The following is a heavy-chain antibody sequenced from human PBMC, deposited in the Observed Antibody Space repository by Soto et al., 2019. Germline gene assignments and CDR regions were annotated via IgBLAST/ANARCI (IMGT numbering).Heavy chain of an antibody. CDR3: AKKGVVVVPAAKAFDI. J-gene: IGHJ3*02. CDR2: ISGSGGST. V-gene: IGHV3-23*01. CDR1: VFTFSSYS. Sequence: PWGSRRISCAASVFTFSSYSMSWVRQAPVKGLEWVSAISGSGGSTYYADSVKGRFTISRDNSKNTLYLQMNSLRAEDTAVYYCAKKGVVVVPAAKAFDIWGQGTMVTVSS. D-gene: IGHD2-2*01.